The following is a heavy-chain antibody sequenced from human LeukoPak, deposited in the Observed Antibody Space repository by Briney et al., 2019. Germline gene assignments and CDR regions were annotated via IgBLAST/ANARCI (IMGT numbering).Heavy chain of an antibody. CDR1: GGSISSGDYY. Sequence: PSQTLSVTCTVSGGSISSGDYYWSWIRQPPGKGLEWIGYIYYSGSTYYNPSLKSRVTISVDTSKNQFSLKLSSVTAADTAVYYCARAADYYDSSGSLTPLDYWGQGTLVTVSS. J-gene: IGHJ4*02. D-gene: IGHD3-22*01. V-gene: IGHV4-30-4*01. CDR2: IYYSGST. CDR3: ARAADYYDSSGSLTPLDY.